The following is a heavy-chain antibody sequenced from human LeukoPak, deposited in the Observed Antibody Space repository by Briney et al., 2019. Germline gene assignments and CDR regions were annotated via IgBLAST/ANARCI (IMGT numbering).Heavy chain of an antibody. Sequence: GESLKISCKGSEYSFASYWIAWVRQMPGKGLEWMGIIYPGDSDTRYSPSFQGQVTISVDKSISTAYLQWSSLKASDTAMYYCARLGVAGTLGWFDPWGQGTLVTVSS. CDR3: ARLGVAGTLGWFDP. CDR2: IYPGDSDT. V-gene: IGHV5-51*01. J-gene: IGHJ5*02. D-gene: IGHD6-19*01. CDR1: EYSFASYW.